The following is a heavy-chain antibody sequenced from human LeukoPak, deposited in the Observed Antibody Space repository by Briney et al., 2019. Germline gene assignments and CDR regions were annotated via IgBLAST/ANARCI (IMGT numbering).Heavy chain of an antibody. CDR2: MNPNSGNT. Sequence: GASVKGSCKASGYTFTSYDINWVRQATGQGLEWMGWMNPNSGNTGYAQKFQGRGTMTRNTSISTTYMELSSLKSEDTAVYYCMISRDGYNPFWGQGTLVRVSS. CDR1: GYTFTSYD. CDR3: MISRDGYNPF. J-gene: IGHJ4*02. V-gene: IGHV1-8*01. D-gene: IGHD5-24*01.